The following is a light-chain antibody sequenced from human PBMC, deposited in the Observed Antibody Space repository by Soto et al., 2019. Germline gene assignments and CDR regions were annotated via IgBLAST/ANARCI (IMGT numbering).Light chain of an antibody. J-gene: IGLJ2*01. Sequence: QSVLTQPPSASGTPGQRVTISCSGSSSDIGSTFVSWYQQLPGTAPKLLMYRNNQRPSGVPDRFSGSKSGTSASLAISGLRSEDDADYYCAAWDDSLSGPVFGGGTKLTVL. CDR1: SSDIGSTF. CDR3: AAWDDSLSGPV. V-gene: IGLV1-47*01. CDR2: RNN.